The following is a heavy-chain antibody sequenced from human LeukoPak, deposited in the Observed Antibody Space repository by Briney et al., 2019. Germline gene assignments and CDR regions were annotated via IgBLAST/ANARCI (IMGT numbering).Heavy chain of an antibody. D-gene: IGHD5-18*01. Sequence: ASVKVSCKASGYTFTGYYMHWVRQAPGQGLEWMGWINPNSGGTNYARKFQGRVTMTRDTSISTAYMELSRLRSDDTAVYYCARDEGIAMAELPYYYYCMDVWGKGTTVTVSS. V-gene: IGHV1-2*02. CDR1: GYTFTGYY. CDR3: ARDEGIAMAELPYYYYCMDV. CDR2: INPNSGGT. J-gene: IGHJ6*03.